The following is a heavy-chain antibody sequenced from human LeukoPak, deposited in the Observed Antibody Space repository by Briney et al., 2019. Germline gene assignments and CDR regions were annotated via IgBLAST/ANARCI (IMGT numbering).Heavy chain of an antibody. V-gene: IGHV4-59*08. J-gene: IGHJ4*02. Sequence: SETLSLTCTVSGGSISTYYWSWIRQPPGNGLEWIGYIYYSGSTNYNPSLKSRVTISVDTSKNQFSLNLSSVTAADTAVYYCARHQYHYDSSGYYAEYPYYFDYWGQGTLVTVSS. CDR2: IYYSGST. D-gene: IGHD3-22*01. CDR1: GGSISTYY. CDR3: ARHQYHYDSSGYYAEYPYYFDY.